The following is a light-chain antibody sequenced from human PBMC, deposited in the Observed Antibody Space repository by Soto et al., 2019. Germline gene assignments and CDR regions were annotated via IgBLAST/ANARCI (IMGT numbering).Light chain of an antibody. CDR1: QTVIKY. J-gene: IGKJ3*01. CDR2: AAS. CDR3: QQSYSTLFT. V-gene: IGKV1-39*01. Sequence: DIQMTQSPSSLSASVGDRVTITCRARQTVIKYLNWYQQKPGRAPNLLIYAASRLQSGVPSRFSGSGSGTEFTLTISSLQPEDFATYYCQQSYSTLFTFGPGTKVEIK.